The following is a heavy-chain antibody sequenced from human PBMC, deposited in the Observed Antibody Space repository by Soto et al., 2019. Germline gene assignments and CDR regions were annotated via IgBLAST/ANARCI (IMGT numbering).Heavy chain of an antibody. CDR3: ARHVPLMAYQLLSGWFDP. V-gene: IGHV4-30-4*01. CDR2: IYDSGST. CDR1: GGSVSSGDYF. J-gene: IGHJ5*02. D-gene: IGHD2-2*01. Sequence: PSETLSLTCTVSGGSVSSGDYFWSWIRQPPGKGLEWIGYIYDSGSTYYNPSLKSRVTISVDTSKNQFSLKLSSVTAADTAVYYCARHVPLMAYQLLSGWFDPWGQGTLVTVSS.